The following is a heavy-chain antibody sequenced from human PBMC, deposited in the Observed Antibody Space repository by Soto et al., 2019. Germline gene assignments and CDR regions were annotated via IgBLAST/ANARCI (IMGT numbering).Heavy chain of an antibody. CDR1: GFTFSSYA. V-gene: IGHV3-30-3*01. CDR2: ISYDGSNK. D-gene: IGHD2-15*01. CDR3: AKGDSSGFFDPSTGYSTPDH. J-gene: IGHJ5*02. Sequence: GGSLRLSCAASGFTFSSYAMHWVRQAPGKGLEWVAVISYDGSNKYYADSVKGRFTISRDNSKNTLYLQMNSLRAEDTAVYYCAKGDSSGFFDPSTGYSTPDHWGQGTLVTVSS.